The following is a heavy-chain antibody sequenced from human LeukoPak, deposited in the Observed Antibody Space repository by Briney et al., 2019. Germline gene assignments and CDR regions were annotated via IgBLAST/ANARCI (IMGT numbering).Heavy chain of an antibody. V-gene: IGHV4-39*07. Sequence: SETLSLTCSVSGVSISSGSNYWGWIRQPPGKTLEWIGSIYSRGNTYYNPSLKSRVIILIDTAKNHFSLNLSSMTAADTAVYYCARSDGYGLVGIWGQGTMVTVSS. D-gene: IGHD3-10*01. CDR2: IYSRGNT. CDR3: ARSDGYGLVGI. CDR1: GVSISSGSNY. J-gene: IGHJ3*02.